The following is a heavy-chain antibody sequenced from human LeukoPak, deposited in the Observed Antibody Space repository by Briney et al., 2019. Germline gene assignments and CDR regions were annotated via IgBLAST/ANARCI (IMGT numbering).Heavy chain of an antibody. CDR3: ARNGYSSSWYRN. CDR2: IRSKAYGGTT. V-gene: IGHV3-49*03. J-gene: IGHJ4*02. D-gene: IGHD6-13*01. Sequence: GGSLRLSCTASGFTFGDYAMSWFRQAPGKGLEWVGFIRSKAYGGTTEYAASVKGRFTISRDDSKSIAYLQMNSLKTEDTAVYYCARNGYSSSWYRNWGQGTLVTVSS. CDR1: GFTFGDYA.